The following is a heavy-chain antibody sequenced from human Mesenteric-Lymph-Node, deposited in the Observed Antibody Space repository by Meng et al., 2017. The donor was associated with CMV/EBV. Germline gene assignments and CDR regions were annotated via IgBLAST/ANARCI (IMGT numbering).Heavy chain of an antibody. CDR1: GFTFSSYW. J-gene: IGHJ4*02. CDR3: GKDVTMMGYYFDY. D-gene: IGHD3-22*01. Sequence: GESLKISCAASGFTFSSYWMSWVRQAPGKGLEWVAFIRYDASNEYYADSVKGRFTISRDNSKNTLYLQMNSLRAEDTALYYCGKDVTMMGYYFDYWGQGTLVTVSS. CDR2: IRYDASNE. V-gene: IGHV3-30*02.